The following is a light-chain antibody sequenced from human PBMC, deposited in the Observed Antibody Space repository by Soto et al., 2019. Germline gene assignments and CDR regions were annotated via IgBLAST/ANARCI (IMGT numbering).Light chain of an antibody. Sequence: QSALTQPASVSGSPGQSITISCTGTSSDVGAYNFVSWYQQHPGKAPKIMIYDVTNRPSGVSSRFSGSKSGNAASLAISGLQAEDEADYYCISYTTSNTLVFGGGTKVTVL. J-gene: IGLJ1*01. V-gene: IGLV2-14*03. CDR3: ISYTTSNTLV. CDR1: SSDVGAYNF. CDR2: DVT.